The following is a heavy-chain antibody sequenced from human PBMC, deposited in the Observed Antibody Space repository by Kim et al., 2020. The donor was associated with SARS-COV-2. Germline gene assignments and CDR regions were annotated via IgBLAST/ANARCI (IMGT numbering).Heavy chain of an antibody. J-gene: IGHJ4*02. V-gene: IGHV4-59*01. CDR3: ARVALSGYPVYFDY. D-gene: IGHD5-12*01. Sequence: NPPRKSRVPISVDTSTNQFSLKLSSVTAGDTAVYYCARVALSGYPVYFDYWGQGTLVTVSS.